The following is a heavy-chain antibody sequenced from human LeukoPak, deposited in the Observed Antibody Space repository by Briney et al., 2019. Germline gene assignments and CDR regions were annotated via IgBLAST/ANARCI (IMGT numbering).Heavy chain of an antibody. CDR1: GFALSSSD. V-gene: IGHV3-23*05. Sequence: PGGSLRLFCAASGFALSSSDVSWVRQARGSGLEWVSSIRHSDSNTFYADSVMGRFTISRDNPKNTLYLQMNSLRAEDTAVYYCAKRGKPTVGPHYLDVWGKGTTVSVSS. CDR3: AKRGKPTVGPHYLDV. D-gene: IGHD1-1*01. J-gene: IGHJ6*03. CDR2: IRHSDSNT.